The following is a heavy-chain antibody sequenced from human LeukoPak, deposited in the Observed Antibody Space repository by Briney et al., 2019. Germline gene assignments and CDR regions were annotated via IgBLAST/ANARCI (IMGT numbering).Heavy chain of an antibody. J-gene: IGHJ4*02. V-gene: IGHV4-34*01. Sequence: PSETLSLTCAVYGGSFSGYYWSWIRQPPGEGLEWIGEINHSGSTNYNPSLKSRVTISVDTSKNQFSLKLSSVTAADTAVYYCARVCDYYFDYWGQGTLVTVSS. CDR1: GGSFSGYY. CDR2: INHSGST. D-gene: IGHD2-2*01. CDR3: ARVCDYYFDY.